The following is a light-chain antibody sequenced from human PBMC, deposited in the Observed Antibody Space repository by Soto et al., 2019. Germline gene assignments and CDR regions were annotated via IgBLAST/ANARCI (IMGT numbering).Light chain of an antibody. CDR3: QQYNSYSGLT. CDR2: GAS. Sequence: DIQMTQSPSTLSASVGDRVTITCRASQSISSWLAWYQQKPGKAPKLLIYGASSLDSGVPSRFSGSGSGTEFTLTISSLQPDDLATYYCQQYNSYSGLTFGGGTKVEIK. J-gene: IGKJ4*01. CDR1: QSISSW. V-gene: IGKV1-5*03.